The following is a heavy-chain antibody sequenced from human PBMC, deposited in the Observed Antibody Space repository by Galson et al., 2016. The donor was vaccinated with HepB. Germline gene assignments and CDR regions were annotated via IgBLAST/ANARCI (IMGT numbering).Heavy chain of an antibody. CDR3: ARDRDNYGSGSDY. D-gene: IGHD3-10*01. V-gene: IGHV1-18*01. Sequence: SVKVSCKAPGYSFTSHSISWVRQAPGQGLEWMGYITTYSGDTYYAPNLQGRVTMTTDTSTRTAYMELRSLRSDDTAVYYCARDRDNYGSGSDYWGQGTLVTVSS. CDR1: GYSFTSHS. CDR2: ITTYSGDT. J-gene: IGHJ4*02.